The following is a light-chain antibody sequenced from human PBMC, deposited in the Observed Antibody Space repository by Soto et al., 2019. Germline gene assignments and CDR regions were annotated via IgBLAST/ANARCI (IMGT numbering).Light chain of an antibody. J-gene: IGLJ1*01. CDR3: GSWDNSLKAYV. CDR1: DSNLGRNY. V-gene: IGLV1-51*01. Sequence: QSVLTQPPSVSATPGQKVTISCSGSDSNLGRNYVSWYQQLPGTAPRLLIYDNVYRFSGIPARFSASKSGTSATLGIAGLQPGDEGDYYCGSWDNSLKAYVFGTGTKV. CDR2: DNV.